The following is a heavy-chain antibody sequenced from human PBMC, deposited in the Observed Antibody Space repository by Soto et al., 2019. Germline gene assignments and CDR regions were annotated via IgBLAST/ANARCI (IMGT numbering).Heavy chain of an antibody. CDR2: INTNTGNP. V-gene: IGHV7-4-1*02. CDR3: ARVRLSDEAFDT. D-gene: IGHD5-12*01. CDR1: GFTFTKYP. Sequence: QVQLVQSGSELKKPGASVKVSCKASGFTFTKYPMNWVRQAPGQGLEWMGWINTNTGNPTYAQDFTGRFVFSLDTPVSTAYLQINSLKAEDTAVYYCARVRLSDEAFDTWGQGTRVTVSS. J-gene: IGHJ3*02.